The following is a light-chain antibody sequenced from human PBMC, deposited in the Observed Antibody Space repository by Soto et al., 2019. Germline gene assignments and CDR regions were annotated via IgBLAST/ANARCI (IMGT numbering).Light chain of an antibody. V-gene: IGKV1-39*01. CDR2: AAS. CDR3: QHIYISAWP. J-gene: IGKJ1*01. Sequence: DVQMTQSPSSLSASVGDRVTITCRASQRVNNYLNWYQQKPGEAPKLLISAASSLHIGVPSRFGGSGSGTDFTLGISGLQPDYGANYYCQHIYISAWPLGQGTLVEIK. CDR1: QRVNNY.